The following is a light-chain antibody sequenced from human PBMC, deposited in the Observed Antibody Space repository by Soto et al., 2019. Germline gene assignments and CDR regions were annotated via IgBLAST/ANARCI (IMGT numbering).Light chain of an antibody. CDR2: GAS. J-gene: IGKJ1*01. V-gene: IGKV3-15*01. Sequence: EMVMTQSPATLSMSPGERATLSCRASQSFISILSWYQHKPGQAPRLLIYGASTSATVIPASFSGSGSGTEFTLTISSLEFEDSAVYYCQQYNTWWTFGQGTKVDIK. CDR3: QQYNTWWT. CDR1: QSFISI.